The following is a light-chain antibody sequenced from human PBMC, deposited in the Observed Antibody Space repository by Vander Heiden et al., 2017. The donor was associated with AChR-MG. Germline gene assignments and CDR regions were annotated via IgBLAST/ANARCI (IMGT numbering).Light chain of an antibody. Sequence: SYELTQPPSVSMSPGQTASITCSGDKLGDKYACWYQQKPGQSPVLVIDQDSKRPSGIPERFSGSNSGKTATLTISGTQAMDEADDYGQAWDSSTAVFGGGTKLTVL. CDR3: QAWDSSTAV. CDR1: KLGDKY. V-gene: IGLV3-1*01. J-gene: IGLJ2*01. CDR2: QDS.